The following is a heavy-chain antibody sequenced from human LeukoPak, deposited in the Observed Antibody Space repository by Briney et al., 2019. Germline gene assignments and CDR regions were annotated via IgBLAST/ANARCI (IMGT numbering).Heavy chain of an antibody. Sequence: PSETLCLTCTASGGSISSNYRSWIRQPPGKGLEWIGYIYTSGSTNYNPSLKSRVTISVDTSKNQLSLKMSSLSAADTAVYYCARHGPLDYYDSSGYSGPRFHPWGRGTLVTVSS. CDR2: IYTSGST. CDR1: GGSISSNY. V-gene: IGHV4-4*09. D-gene: IGHD3-22*01. CDR3: ARHGPLDYYDSSGYSGPRFHP. J-gene: IGHJ5*02.